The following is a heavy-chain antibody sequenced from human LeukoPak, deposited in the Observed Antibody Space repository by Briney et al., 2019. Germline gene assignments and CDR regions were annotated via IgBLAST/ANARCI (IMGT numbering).Heavy chain of an antibody. Sequence: GGSLRLSCAASGFTFSNYWMTWVRQAPGKGLEWVANIKQDGSQKYYVDSVKGRFTISRDNAKNSVYLQMNSLRAEDTAVYYCARAPDEISTSTRPGGYYMDVWGKGTTVTVSS. CDR2: IKQDGSQK. J-gene: IGHJ6*03. V-gene: IGHV3-7*01. D-gene: IGHD2-2*01. CDR3: ARAPDEISTSTRPGGYYMDV. CDR1: GFTFSNYW.